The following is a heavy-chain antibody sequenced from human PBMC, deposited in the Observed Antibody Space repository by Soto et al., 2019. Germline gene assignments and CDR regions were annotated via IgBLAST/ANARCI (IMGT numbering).Heavy chain of an antibody. CDR3: ARDYFDSSDYTTNWFDP. D-gene: IGHD3-22*01. CDR2: IYYSGTP. V-gene: IGHV4-39*01. Sequence: PETLSLTCTVSGGSISSSSSYWGWIRQPPGKGLEWIGSIYYSGTPHYNPSLKSRVTIFVDTSKNQFSLKLTSVTAADTALYYCARDYFDSSDYTTNWFDPWGQGTLVTVSS. CDR1: GGSISSSSSY. J-gene: IGHJ5*02.